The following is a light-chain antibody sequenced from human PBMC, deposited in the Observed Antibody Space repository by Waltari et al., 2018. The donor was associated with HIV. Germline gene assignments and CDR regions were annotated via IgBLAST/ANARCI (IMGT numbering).Light chain of an antibody. CDR1: QSVGSY. CDR2: DAS. Sequence: EIVLTQSPATLSLSPGERATLSCRASQSVGSYLGWYQQKPGQAPRLLIYDASNRATVIPARFSGSGSGTDFTLTISSLEPEDFAVYYCQQRSDWPPTFGQATKVEIK. V-gene: IGKV3-11*01. J-gene: IGKJ1*01. CDR3: QQRSDWPPT.